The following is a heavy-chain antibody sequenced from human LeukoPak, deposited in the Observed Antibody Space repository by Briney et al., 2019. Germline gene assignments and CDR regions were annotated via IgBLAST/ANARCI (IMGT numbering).Heavy chain of an antibody. CDR1: GFTFDDYG. Sequence: PGGSLRLSCAASGFTFDDYGMSWVRQAPGKGLEWVSGINWNGGSTGYADSVKGRFTISRDNSNNTLYLQMNSLRAEDTAVYFCARDQTSGWWFDCWGQGTLVTVSS. J-gene: IGHJ4*02. D-gene: IGHD6-19*01. CDR3: ARDQTSGWWFDC. V-gene: IGHV3-20*04. CDR2: INWNGGST.